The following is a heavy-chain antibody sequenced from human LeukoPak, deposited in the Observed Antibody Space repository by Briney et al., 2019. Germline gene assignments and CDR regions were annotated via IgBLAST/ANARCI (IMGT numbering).Heavy chain of an antibody. CDR2: ISGSGGST. J-gene: IGHJ4*02. CDR1: GFTFSIYA. D-gene: IGHD4/OR15-4a*01. V-gene: IGHV3-23*01. Sequence: GGSLRLSCAASGFTFSIYAMSWARQAPGKGLEWVSAISGSGGSTYYADSVKGRFTISRDNSKNTLYLQMNSLRAEDTAVYYCAKRLRDFYGADYWGQGTLVTVSS. CDR3: AKRLRDFYGADY.